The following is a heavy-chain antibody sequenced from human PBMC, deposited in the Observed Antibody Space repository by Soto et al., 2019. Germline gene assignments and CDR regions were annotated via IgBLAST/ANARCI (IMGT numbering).Heavy chain of an antibody. CDR2: ISYDGSNK. Sequence: GGSLRLSCAASGFTFSSYAMHWVRQAPGKGLEWVAVISYDGSNKYYADSVKGRFTISRDNSKNTLYLQMNSLRAEDTAVYYCPNKKPPIYYYGMDVWGQGTTVTVSS. J-gene: IGHJ6*02. CDR3: PNKKPPIYYYGMDV. CDR1: GFTFSSYA. V-gene: IGHV3-30-3*01.